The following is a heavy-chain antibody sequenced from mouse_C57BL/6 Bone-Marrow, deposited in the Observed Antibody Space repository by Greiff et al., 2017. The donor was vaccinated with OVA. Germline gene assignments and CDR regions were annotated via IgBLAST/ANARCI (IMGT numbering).Heavy chain of an antibody. CDR3: THFSFDY. J-gene: IGHJ2*01. Sequence: EVHLVESGAELVRPGASVKLSCTASGFNIKDDYMHWVKQRPEQGLEWIGWIDPENGDTEYASKFQGKATITADTSSNTAYLQLSSLTSEDTAVYYCTHFSFDYWGQGTTLTVSS. CDR2: IDPENGDT. V-gene: IGHV14-4*01. CDR1: GFNIKDDY.